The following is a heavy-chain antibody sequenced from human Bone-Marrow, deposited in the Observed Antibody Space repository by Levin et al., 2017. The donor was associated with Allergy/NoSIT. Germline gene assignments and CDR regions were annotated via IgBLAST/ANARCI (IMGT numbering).Heavy chain of an antibody. CDR3: AREHGDYLSYFDL. D-gene: IGHD4-17*01. CDR2: IYSGGTT. CDR1: GFTVSSDY. J-gene: IGHJ4*02. Sequence: GESLKISRAASGFTVSSDYMSWVRQAPGKGLEWVSVIYSGGTTYYADPVKGRFTISRDTSKNTLYLQMNSLRAEDTALYYCAREHGDYLSYFDLWGQGTLVTVSP. V-gene: IGHV3-53*01.